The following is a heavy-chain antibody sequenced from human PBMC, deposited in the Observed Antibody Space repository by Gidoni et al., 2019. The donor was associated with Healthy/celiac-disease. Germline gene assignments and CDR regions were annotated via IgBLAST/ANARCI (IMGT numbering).Heavy chain of an antibody. J-gene: IGHJ4*02. CDR2: IYYSGST. Sequence: QVQLQESGPGLVKPSETLSLTCTVSGGSVSSGSYYWSWIRQPPGKGLEWIGYIYYSGSTNYNPSLKSRVTISVDTSKNQFSLKLSSVTAADTAVYYCARAGYYDEDGFDYWGQGTLVTVSS. CDR1: GGSVSSGSYY. CDR3: ARAGYYDEDGFDY. V-gene: IGHV4-61*01. D-gene: IGHD3-22*01.